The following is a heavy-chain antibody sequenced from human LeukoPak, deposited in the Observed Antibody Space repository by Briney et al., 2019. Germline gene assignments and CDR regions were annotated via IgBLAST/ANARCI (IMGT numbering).Heavy chain of an antibody. Sequence: GGSLRLSCAASGFTFSSYAMSWVRQLPGKGLEWVSAISGNGGSTYYADSVKGRFTISRDNSKNTLYLQMNSLRAEDTAVFYCATYYDSSGYYHAFDYWGQGTLVTVSS. CDR3: ATYYDSSGYYHAFDY. V-gene: IGHV3-23*01. D-gene: IGHD3-22*01. CDR2: ISGNGGST. CDR1: GFTFSSYA. J-gene: IGHJ4*02.